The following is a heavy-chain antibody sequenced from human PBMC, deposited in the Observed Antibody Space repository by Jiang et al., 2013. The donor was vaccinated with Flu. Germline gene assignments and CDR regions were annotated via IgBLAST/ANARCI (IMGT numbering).Heavy chain of an antibody. J-gene: IGHJ5*02. D-gene: IGHD3-22*01. CDR2: IIPIFGTA. CDR3: ARESSGYYRGAFDP. Sequence: GAEVKKPGSSVKVSCKASGGTFSSYAISWVRRAPGQGLEWMGRIIPIFGTATYAQKFQGRVNITADKSTSTAYMELSSLRSEDTAVYYCARESSGYYRGAFDPWGQGTLVTVSS. V-gene: IGHV1-69*06. CDR1: GGTFSSYA.